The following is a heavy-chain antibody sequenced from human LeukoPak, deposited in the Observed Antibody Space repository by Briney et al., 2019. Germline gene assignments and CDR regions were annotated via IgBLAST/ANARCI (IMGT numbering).Heavy chain of an antibody. CDR2: IRYDGSNK. J-gene: IGHJ3*02. Sequence: TGGSLRLSCAASGFTFSSYGMHWVRQAPGKGLEWVAFIRYDGSNKYYADSVKGRFTISRNNSKNTLYLQMNSLRAEDTVVYYCAKTLRELSGGALDIWGQGTMVTVSS. D-gene: IGHD1-26*01. V-gene: IGHV3-30*02. CDR1: GFTFSSYG. CDR3: AKTLRELSGGALDI.